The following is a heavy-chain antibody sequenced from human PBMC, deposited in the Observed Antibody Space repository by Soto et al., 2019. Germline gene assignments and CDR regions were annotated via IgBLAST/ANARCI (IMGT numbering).Heavy chain of an antibody. CDR1: GYTFTGYY. D-gene: IGHD3-10*01. CDR3: ATDHRTLLLWFREPLYAFDI. Sequence: ASVKVSCKAPGYTFTGYYMHWVRQAPGQGLEWMGWINPNSGGTNYAQKFQGWVTMTRDTSISTAYMELSRLRSDDTAVYYCATDHRTLLLWFREPLYAFDIWGQGTMVTVSS. V-gene: IGHV1-2*04. J-gene: IGHJ3*02. CDR2: INPNSGGT.